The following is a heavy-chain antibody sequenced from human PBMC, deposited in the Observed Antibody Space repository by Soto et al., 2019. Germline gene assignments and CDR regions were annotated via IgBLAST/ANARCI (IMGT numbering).Heavy chain of an antibody. CDR2: INPSDSST. CDR1: GYTFTNYY. Sequence: QVQLVQSGAEVKKPGASVKVSCKASGYTFTNYYMHWVRQAPGQGLEWMGIINPSDSSTNYAQKLQGRVSITRDTSTSTVYMELSSLRPEDTAVYYCARGYRSSAHLIFVDYWGQGTLVTVSS. J-gene: IGHJ4*02. V-gene: IGHV1-46*03. D-gene: IGHD6-13*01. CDR3: ARGYRSSAHLIFVDY.